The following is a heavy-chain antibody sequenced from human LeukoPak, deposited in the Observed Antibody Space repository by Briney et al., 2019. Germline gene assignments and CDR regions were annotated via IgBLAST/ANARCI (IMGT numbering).Heavy chain of an antibody. D-gene: IGHD2-15*01. Sequence: GGSLRLSCAASGFTLSGDAMSWLRQAPGRGLEWVSGVGGDDRTHYADSVRGRFTISRDNSMNTVSLDMNRLRVEDTAVYYCAKDLSWWAAADHWARGALVTVA. J-gene: IGHJ1*01. CDR3: AKDLSWWAAADH. CDR1: GFTLSGDA. V-gene: IGHV3-23*01. CDR2: VGGDDRT.